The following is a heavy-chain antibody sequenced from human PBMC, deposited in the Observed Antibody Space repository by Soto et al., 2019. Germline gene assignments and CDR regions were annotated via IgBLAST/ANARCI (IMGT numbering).Heavy chain of an antibody. J-gene: IGHJ4*02. Sequence: GGSLRLSCAASGFSFSNYAMSWVRQAPGKGLQWVSTISGSSGSTFYADSVRGRFTISRDNSKNTLYLQMNSLRAEDTAVYYCARGGGCSGGSCNFDYWGQGTLVTVSS. CDR3: ARGGGCSGGSCNFDY. CDR1: GFSFSNYA. CDR2: ISGSSGST. V-gene: IGHV3-23*01. D-gene: IGHD2-15*01.